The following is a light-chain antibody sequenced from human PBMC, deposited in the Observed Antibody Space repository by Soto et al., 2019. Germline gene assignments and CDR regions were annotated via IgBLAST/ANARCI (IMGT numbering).Light chain of an antibody. V-gene: IGLV1-40*01. CDR2: GDS. CDR3: QSYDNSVSGYV. Sequence: QSVLTQPASVSGAPGQRVTISCTGSSSNIGAGYNVHWYQQFLGTAPKLLIYGDSHRPSGVPDRFSGSKSGTSASLAITGLQAEDEADYYCQSYDNSVSGYVFGPGTKLTVL. CDR1: SSNIGAGYN. J-gene: IGLJ1*01.